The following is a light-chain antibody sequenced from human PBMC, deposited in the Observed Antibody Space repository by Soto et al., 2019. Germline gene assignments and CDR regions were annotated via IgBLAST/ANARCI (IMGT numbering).Light chain of an antibody. CDR3: QSSDGSLGDYV. CDR2: GNS. CDR1: SSNIGAGYD. V-gene: IGLV1-40*01. Sequence: QSVLTQPPSVSGAPGQRVTISCTGSSSNIGAGYDVHWYQQLPGTAPKLLIYGNSNRPSGVPDRFSGSKSGTSASLAITGLQAEDGADYSGQSSDGSLGDYVSGTGPKRPV. J-gene: IGLJ1*01.